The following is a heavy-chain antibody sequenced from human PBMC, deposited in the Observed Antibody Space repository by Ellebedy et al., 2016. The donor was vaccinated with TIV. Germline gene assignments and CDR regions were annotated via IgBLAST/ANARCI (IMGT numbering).Heavy chain of an antibody. V-gene: IGHV4-4*07. CDR1: GGSISGDS. Sequence: SETLSLTCTVSGGSISGDSWNWIRQSAGNGLEWIGRVYASGSTNYKPSLKSRVTMSVDTSRNHFSLKLSSVTAADTAVYYCARARSGTYYYFDYWGQGTLVTVSS. J-gene: IGHJ4*02. CDR2: VYASGST. CDR3: ARARSGTYYYFDY. D-gene: IGHD1-26*01.